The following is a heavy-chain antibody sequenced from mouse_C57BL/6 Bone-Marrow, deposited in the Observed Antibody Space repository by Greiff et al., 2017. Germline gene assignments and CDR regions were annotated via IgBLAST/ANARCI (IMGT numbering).Heavy chain of an antibody. V-gene: IGHV5-9*01. CDR2: ISGGGGNT. CDR3: ARHRPFHYYGIAMDY. Sequence: DVKLLESGGGLVKPGGSLKLSCAASGFTFSSYTMSWVRQTPEKRLEWVATISGGGGNTYYPDSVKGRFTISRDNAKNTLYLQMSSLRSEDTALYYCARHRPFHYYGIAMDYWGQGTSVTVSS. CDR1: GFTFSSYT. J-gene: IGHJ4*01. D-gene: IGHD1-2*01.